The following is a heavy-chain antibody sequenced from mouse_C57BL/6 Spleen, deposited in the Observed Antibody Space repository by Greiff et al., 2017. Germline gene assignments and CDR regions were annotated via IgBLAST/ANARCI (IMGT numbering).Heavy chain of an antibody. Sequence: QVQLQQSGAELARPGASVKMSCKASGYTFTSYTMHWVKQRPGQGLEWIGYINPSSGYTKYNQKFKDKATLTADKSSSTAYMQLSSLTSEDSAVYYSARDYYYGSRPYAMDYWGQGTSVTVSS. V-gene: IGHV1-4*01. CDR3: ARDYYYGSRPYAMDY. CDR2: INPSSGYT. CDR1: GYTFTSYT. D-gene: IGHD1-1*01. J-gene: IGHJ4*01.